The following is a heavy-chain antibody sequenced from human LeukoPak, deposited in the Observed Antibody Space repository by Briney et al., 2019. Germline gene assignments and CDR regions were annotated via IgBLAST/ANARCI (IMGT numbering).Heavy chain of an antibody. CDR2: IYYSGST. V-gene: IGHV4-59*01. D-gene: IGHD1-14*01. J-gene: IGHJ2*01. CDR1: GGSISSYY. Sequence: PSETLSLTCTVSGGSISSYYWSWIRQPPGKGLEWIGYIYYSGSTNYNPSLKSRVTISVDTSKNQFSLKLSSVTAADTAVYYCARGAAGTTVIGEWYFDLWGRGTLVTVSS. CDR3: ARGAAGTTVIGEWYFDL.